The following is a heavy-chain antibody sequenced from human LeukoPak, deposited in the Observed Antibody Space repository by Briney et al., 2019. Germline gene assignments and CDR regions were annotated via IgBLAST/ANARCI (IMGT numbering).Heavy chain of an antibody. D-gene: IGHD4-23*01. CDR2: IGTAGDT. V-gene: IGHV3-13*01. J-gene: IGHJ4*02. CDR1: GFTFSSYD. CDR3: ARGGYGGNSELDY. Sequence: GGSLRLSCAASGFTFSSYDMHWVRQAPGKGLEWVSAIGTAGDTYYPGSVKGRFTISGENAKNSLYLQMNSLRAGDTAVYYCARGGYGGNSELDYWGQGTLVTVSS.